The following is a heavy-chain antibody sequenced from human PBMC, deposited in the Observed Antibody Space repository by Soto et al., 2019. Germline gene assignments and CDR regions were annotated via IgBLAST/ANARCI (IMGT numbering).Heavy chain of an antibody. CDR1: GYTFTNYW. CDR2: IYPGDSDT. Sequence: PGESLKISCKGSGYTFTNYWIVWVRQIPGKGLEWMGIIYPGDSDTRYSPSFQGQVTISADRSISTAYLQWSSLKASDTGMYYCARRNDFWSQGWFDPWGQGTLVTVSS. J-gene: IGHJ5*02. V-gene: IGHV5-51*01. D-gene: IGHD3-3*01. CDR3: ARRNDFWSQGWFDP.